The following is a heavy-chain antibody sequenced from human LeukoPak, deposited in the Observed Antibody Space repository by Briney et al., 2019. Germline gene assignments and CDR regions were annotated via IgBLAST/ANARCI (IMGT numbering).Heavy chain of an antibody. V-gene: IGHV3-30*03. CDR2: ISYDGSNK. CDR1: GFTFSSYW. CDR3: AVHLPGDYLDR. J-gene: IGHJ4*02. Sequence: GGSLRLSCAASGFTFSSYWMSWVRQAPGKGLEWVAVISYDGSNKYYADSVKGRFTISRDNSKNTLYLQMDSLRAEDTAVYYCAVHLPGDYLDRWGQGTLVTVSS.